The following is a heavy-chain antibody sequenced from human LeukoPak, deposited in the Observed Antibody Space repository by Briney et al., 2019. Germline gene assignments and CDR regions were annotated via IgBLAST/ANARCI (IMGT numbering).Heavy chain of an antibody. CDR2: ISGSGGST. J-gene: IGHJ5*02. Sequence: GGSLRLSCAASGFTFSSYAMSWVRQAPGKGLEWVSAISGSGGSTYYADSVKGRFTISRDNSKNTLYLQMNSLRAEDTAVYYCAKDHRHYYDSSGYATPWGQGTLVTLSS. CDR3: AKDHRHYYDSSGYATP. D-gene: IGHD3-22*01. V-gene: IGHV3-23*01. CDR1: GFTFSSYA.